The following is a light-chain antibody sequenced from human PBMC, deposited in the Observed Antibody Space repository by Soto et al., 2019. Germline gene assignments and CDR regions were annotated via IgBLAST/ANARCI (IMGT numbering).Light chain of an antibody. V-gene: IGKV3D-20*02. Sequence: EIVLMQSPGTLSLSPGERTTLFCRASQSMKRRYLAWYQQKPGQAPRVLIYAASNRATGIPDRFSGSGSGTDFSLTISRLEPEDFAVYYCQQRSNWLTFGGGTKV. CDR3: QQRSNWLT. CDR2: AAS. J-gene: IGKJ4*01. CDR1: QSMKRRY.